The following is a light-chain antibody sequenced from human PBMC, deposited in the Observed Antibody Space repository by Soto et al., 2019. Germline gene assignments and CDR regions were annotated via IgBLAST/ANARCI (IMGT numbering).Light chain of an antibody. CDR1: QSVSNY. CDR2: GAS. CDR3: QQYGGSPAIT. Sequence: EIVLTESPATLSSSPEQRATLSCXXSQSVSNYLAWYQQKPGQAPRLLIYGASSRATGIPDRFRASASGTDFTLTISKLEPEDFAVYFCQQYGGSPAITFGQGTRLEIK. J-gene: IGKJ5*01. V-gene: IGKV3-20*01.